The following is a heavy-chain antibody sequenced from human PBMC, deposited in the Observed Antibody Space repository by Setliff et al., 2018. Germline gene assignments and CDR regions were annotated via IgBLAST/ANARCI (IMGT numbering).Heavy chain of an antibody. CDR1: VGSISGYY. Sequence: PSETLSLTCTVSVGSISGYYWSWIRQSPGKGLEWIGYIHYSGNTDYNPSLKSRVTISVDSSKNQISLRLGSVTAADTAVYFCARHSNVMSTVIGYYYLDVWGKGTTVTVSS. V-gene: IGHV4-59*08. CDR3: ARHSNVMSTVIGYYYLDV. J-gene: IGHJ6*03. D-gene: IGHD2-21*02. CDR2: IHYSGNT.